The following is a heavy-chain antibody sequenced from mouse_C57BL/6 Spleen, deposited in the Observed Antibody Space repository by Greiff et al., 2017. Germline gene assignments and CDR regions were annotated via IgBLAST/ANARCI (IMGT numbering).Heavy chain of an antibody. Sequence: VQLQQPGAELVKPGASVKLSCKASGYTFTSYWMHWVKQRPGRGLEWIGRIDPNSGGTKYNEKFKSKATLTVDKPSSTAYMQLSILTSEDSAFYYCARHYGNYWYFDVWGTGTTVTVSS. D-gene: IGHD2-1*01. V-gene: IGHV1-72*01. CDR1: GYTFTSYW. CDR3: ARHYGNYWYFDV. J-gene: IGHJ1*03. CDR2: IDPNSGGT.